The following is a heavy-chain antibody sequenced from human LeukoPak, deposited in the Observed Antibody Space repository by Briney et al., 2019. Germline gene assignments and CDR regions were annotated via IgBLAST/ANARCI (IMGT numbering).Heavy chain of an antibody. CDR3: AKDIPPRITMVRGVQEFDP. CDR1: GFTFDDYA. D-gene: IGHD3-10*01. Sequence: SGGSLRLSCAASGFTFDDYAMHWVRQAPGKGLEWVSGMSWNSGSIGYADSVKGRFTISRDNAKNSLYLQMNSLRAEDTALYYCAKDIPPRITMVRGVQEFDPWGQGTLVTVSS. V-gene: IGHV3-9*01. CDR2: MSWNSGSI. J-gene: IGHJ5*02.